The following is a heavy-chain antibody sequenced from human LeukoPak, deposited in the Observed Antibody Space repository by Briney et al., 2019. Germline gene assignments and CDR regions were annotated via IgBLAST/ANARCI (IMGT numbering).Heavy chain of an antibody. D-gene: IGHD3-22*01. CDR3: ARDCYDSSGYYYYYMDV. CDR2: INSDGSST. V-gene: IGHV3-74*01. CDR1: GFTFSSYW. J-gene: IGHJ6*03. Sequence: PGGSLRLSCAASGFTFSSYWMHWVRQAPGKGLVWVSRINSDGSSTSYADSVKGRFTISRDNAKNTLYLQMNSLRAEDTAVYYCARDCYDSSGYYYYYMDVWGKGTTVTVSS.